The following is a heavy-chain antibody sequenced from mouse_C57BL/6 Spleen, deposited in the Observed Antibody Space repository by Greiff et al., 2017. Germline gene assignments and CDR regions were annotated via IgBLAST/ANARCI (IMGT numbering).Heavy chain of an antibody. J-gene: IGHJ2*01. CDR2: IDPSDSYT. CDR3: ARRGDSSNYFDY. Sequence: VKLQQPGAELVMPGASVKLSCKASGYTFTSYWMHWVKQRPGQGLEWIGEIDPSDSYTNYNQKFKGKSTLTVDKSSSTAYMQLSSLTSEDSAVYYCARRGDSSNYFDYWGQGTTLTVSS. CDR1: GYTFTSYW. D-gene: IGHD2-5*01. V-gene: IGHV1-69*01.